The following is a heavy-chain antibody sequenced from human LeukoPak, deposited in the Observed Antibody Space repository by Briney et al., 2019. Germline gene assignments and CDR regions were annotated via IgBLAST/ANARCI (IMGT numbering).Heavy chain of an antibody. V-gene: IGHV3-23*01. CDR2: ISGSGGST. Sequence: GGSLRLSCAASGFTFSSYAMSWVRQAPGKGLEWVSAISGSGGSTYYADSVKGRFTISRDNSKNTLYLQMNSPRAEDTAVYYCAKDVTYYYGSGSYLWGQGTLVTVSS. D-gene: IGHD3-10*01. J-gene: IGHJ4*02. CDR1: GFTFSSYA. CDR3: AKDVTYYYGSGSYL.